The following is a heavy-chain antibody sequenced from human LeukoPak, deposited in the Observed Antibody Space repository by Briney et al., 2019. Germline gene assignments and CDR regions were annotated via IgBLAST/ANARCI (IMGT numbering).Heavy chain of an antibody. CDR1: GLNFRSFW. J-gene: IGHJ2*01. V-gene: IGHV3-7*04. Sequence: GGSLRLSCAVSGLNFRSFWMSGVRQAPGKGLEWVANIKQDGSEKFYVDSVKGRFTISRDSAKNSLYLQMNSLRAEDSAVYFCARGFYFSMTELYYLDLWGRGTLVTVSS. CDR2: IKQDGSEK. CDR3: ARGFYFSMTELYYLDL. D-gene: IGHD2-8*01.